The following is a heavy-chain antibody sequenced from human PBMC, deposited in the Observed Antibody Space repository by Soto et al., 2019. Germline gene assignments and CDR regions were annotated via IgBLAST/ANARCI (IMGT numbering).Heavy chain of an antibody. D-gene: IGHD6-13*01. J-gene: IGHJ3*02. Sequence: ASVKVSCKASGYTFTSYGISWVRQAPGQGLEWMGWISAYNGNTNYAQKLQGRVTMTTDTSTSTAYMELRSLRSDDMAVYYCARDRWYSSSGSAFDIWGQGTMVTVSS. CDR3: ARDRWYSSSGSAFDI. CDR2: ISAYNGNT. CDR1: GYTFTSYG. V-gene: IGHV1-18*03.